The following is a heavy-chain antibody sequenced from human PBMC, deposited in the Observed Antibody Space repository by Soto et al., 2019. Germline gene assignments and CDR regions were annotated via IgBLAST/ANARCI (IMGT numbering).Heavy chain of an antibody. D-gene: IGHD6-19*01. CDR3: SREFVGGYSSGWSYFDY. V-gene: IGHV4-31*02. CDR2: VYYSGST. CDR1: GGSMNRGGYY. Sequence: SLARTVSGGSMNRGGYYWRWIKKHPGKGLEWIGYVYYSGSTYYNPSLKSRVTISVDTSKNQSSLKLSSVTAADTAVYYCSREFVGGYSSGWSYFDYWGQGTLVTVSS. J-gene: IGHJ4*02.